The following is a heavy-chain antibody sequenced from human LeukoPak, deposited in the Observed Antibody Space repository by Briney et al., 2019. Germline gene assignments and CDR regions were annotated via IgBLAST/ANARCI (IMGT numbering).Heavy chain of an antibody. CDR2: IYYSGST. V-gene: IGHV4-59*01. Sequence: SETLSLTCTVSGDSISSYYWSWIRQPPGKRLEWIGYIYYSGSTKNNPSLKSRVTISVDTSKNQFSLKLSSVTAADTAVYYCARDHIVTMVRGVSNWFDPWGQGTLVTVSS. CDR1: GDSISSYY. J-gene: IGHJ5*02. D-gene: IGHD3-10*01. CDR3: ARDHIVTMVRGVSNWFDP.